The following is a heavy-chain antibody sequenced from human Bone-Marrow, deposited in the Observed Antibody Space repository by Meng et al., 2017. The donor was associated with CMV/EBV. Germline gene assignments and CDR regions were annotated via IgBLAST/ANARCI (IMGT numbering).Heavy chain of an antibody. J-gene: IGHJ5*02. CDR1: GYTFTSYG. Sequence: VLRVEAGAGVKKPGDSVKVSCKASGYTFTSYGSSWVRQAPGQGLEWMGWISAYNGNTNYAQKLQGRVTMTTDTSTSTAYMELRSLRSDDTAVYYCVWITMVRGVTGGVGFDPWGQGTLVTVSS. V-gene: IGHV1-18*01. CDR2: ISAYNGNT. D-gene: IGHD3-10*01. CDR3: VWITMVRGVTGGVGFDP.